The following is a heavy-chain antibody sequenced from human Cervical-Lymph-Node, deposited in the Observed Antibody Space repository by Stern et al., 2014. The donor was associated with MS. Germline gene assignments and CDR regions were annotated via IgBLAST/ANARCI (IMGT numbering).Heavy chain of an antibody. J-gene: IGHJ5*02. Sequence: QVQLVQSGAEVKKPGASVKVSCKASGYTFTSYGISWVRQAPGQGLEWMGWISAYNGNTNYAQKLQGRVTMTTDTSTSTAYMELRSLRSDDTAVYYCARSLPPLTYDCGGDCYSLWFDPWGQGTLVTVSS. D-gene: IGHD2-21*02. V-gene: IGHV1-18*04. CDR1: GYTFTSYG. CDR3: ARSLPPLTYDCGGDCYSLWFDP. CDR2: ISAYNGNT.